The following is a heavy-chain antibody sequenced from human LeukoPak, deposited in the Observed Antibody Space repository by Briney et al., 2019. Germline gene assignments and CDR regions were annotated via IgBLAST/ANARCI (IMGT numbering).Heavy chain of an antibody. CDR2: IYYSGNT. Sequence: PSETLSLTCIVSGGSLNSPNYYWGWIRQPPGKGLEWIGNIYYSGNTYYNPSLKSRVTISVDTSKNQFSLKLSSVTAADTAVYYCARSFNNYGSGTYPKVPFDYWGQGTLVTVSS. CDR1: GGSLNSPNYY. V-gene: IGHV4-39*01. CDR3: ARSFNNYGSGTYPKVPFDY. J-gene: IGHJ4*02. D-gene: IGHD3-10*01.